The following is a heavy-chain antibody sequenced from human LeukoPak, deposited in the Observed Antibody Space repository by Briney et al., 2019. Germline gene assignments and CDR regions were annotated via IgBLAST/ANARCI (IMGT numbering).Heavy chain of an antibody. Sequence: SETLSLTCTVSGGSISSSSYYWGWIRQPPGKGLEWIGSIYYSGSTYYNPSLKSQVTISVDTSKNQFSLKLSSVTAADTAVYYCARGRQQLATFYYYYYMDVWGKGTTVTVSS. CDR2: IYYSGST. CDR1: GGSISSSSYY. D-gene: IGHD6-13*01. V-gene: IGHV4-39*07. CDR3: ARGRQQLATFYYYYYMDV. J-gene: IGHJ6*03.